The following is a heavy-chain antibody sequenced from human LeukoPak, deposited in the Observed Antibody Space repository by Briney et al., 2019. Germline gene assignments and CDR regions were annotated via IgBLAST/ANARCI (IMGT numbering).Heavy chain of an antibody. V-gene: IGHV3-23*01. D-gene: IGHD4-17*01. J-gene: IGHJ6*02. Sequence: GGSLRLSCAASGFTFSNYAMSWVRQAPGKGLEWVSSIRASGSSTYYADSVKGRFTISRDNSKNTLYLQMNSLRAEDTAVYYCAKLLHDYGDTPYYYGMDVWGQGTTVTVSS. CDR1: GFTFSNYA. CDR2: IRASGSST. CDR3: AKLLHDYGDTPYYYGMDV.